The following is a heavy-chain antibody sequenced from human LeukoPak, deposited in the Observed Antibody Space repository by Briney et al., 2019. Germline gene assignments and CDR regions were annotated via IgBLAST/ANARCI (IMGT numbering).Heavy chain of an antibody. CDR3: ARGVPRTVVRGVIYYFDY. V-gene: IGHV4-30-2*01. CDR2: IYHSGST. J-gene: IGHJ4*02. D-gene: IGHD3-10*01. CDR1: GGSISSGGYY. Sequence: SETLSLTCTVSGGSISSGGYYWSWIRQPPGKGLEWIGYIYHSGSTYYNPSLKSRVTISVDRSKNQFSLKLSSVTAADTAVYYCARGVPRTVVRGVIYYFDYWGQGTLVTVSS.